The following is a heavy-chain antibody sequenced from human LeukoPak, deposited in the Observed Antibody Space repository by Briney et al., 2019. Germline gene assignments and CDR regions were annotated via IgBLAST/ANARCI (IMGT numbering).Heavy chain of an antibody. Sequence: WGSLRLSCAASGFTFSSYAMSWVRQAPGKGLEWVSAISGSGGSTYYADSVKGRFTISRDNSKNTLYLQMNSLRAEDTAVYYCAKEGYDSSGYYYGFDYWGQGTLVTVSS. J-gene: IGHJ4*02. D-gene: IGHD3-22*01. CDR1: GFTFSSYA. CDR2: ISGSGGST. CDR3: AKEGYDSSGYYYGFDY. V-gene: IGHV3-23*01.